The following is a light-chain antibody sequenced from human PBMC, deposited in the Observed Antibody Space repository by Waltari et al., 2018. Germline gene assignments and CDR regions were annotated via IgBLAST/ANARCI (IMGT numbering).Light chain of an antibody. V-gene: IGKV3-20*01. CDR2: AAS. Sequence: EIVLTQSPDTLSLSPGERATLSCRASQWVTSSYLAWYQQKPGQAPRLLIYAASARATGIPDRFSGSGSGTDSTLTISRLEPEDFAVYFCQQYGSSLVTFGGGTEVEIK. CDR3: QQYGSSLVT. J-gene: IGKJ4*01. CDR1: QWVTSSY.